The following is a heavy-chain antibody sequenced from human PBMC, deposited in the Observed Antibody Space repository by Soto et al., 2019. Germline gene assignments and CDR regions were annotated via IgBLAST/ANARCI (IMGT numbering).Heavy chain of an antibody. D-gene: IGHD6-13*01. Sequence: QVQLQESGPGLVKPSETLSLTCTVSGGSVSSGSYYWSWIRQPPGKGLEWIGYIYYSGSTNYNPSPKSRVTISVDTSKNQFSLKLSSVTAADTAVYYCARGPYSSSHYYYYYYGMDVWGQGTTVTVSS. CDR3: ARGPYSSSHYYYYYYGMDV. CDR2: IYYSGST. CDR1: GGSVSSGSYY. J-gene: IGHJ6*02. V-gene: IGHV4-61*01.